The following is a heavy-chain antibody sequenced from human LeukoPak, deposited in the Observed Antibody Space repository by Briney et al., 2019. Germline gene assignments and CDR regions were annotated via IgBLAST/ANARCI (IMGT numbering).Heavy chain of an antibody. CDR3: AFRRYSSSWYTLGY. J-gene: IGHJ4*02. CDR1: GLTCSSYG. CDR2: ISGSGGST. D-gene: IGHD6-13*01. V-gene: IGHV3-23*01. Sequence: GGSLRLSCAASGLTCSSYGMHWVRQAPGKGLEWVSAISGSGGSTYYADSVKGRFTISRDNSKNTLYLQMNSLRAEDTAVYYCAFRRYSSSWYTLGYWGQGTLVTVSS.